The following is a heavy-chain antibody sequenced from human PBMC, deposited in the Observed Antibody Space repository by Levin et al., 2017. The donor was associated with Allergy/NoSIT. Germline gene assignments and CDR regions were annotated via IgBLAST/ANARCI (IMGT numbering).Heavy chain of an antibody. CDR1: GYSFSTYW. Sequence: TGGSLRLSCKGSGYSFSTYWIYWVRQMPGKGLEWMGRIDASDSYTNYSPSFQGHVSISADKSLSTAYLQWSSLKASATAIYYCATTGGANERTFDYWGQGTLVTVSS. J-gene: IGHJ4*02. V-gene: IGHV5-10-1*01. CDR2: IDASDSYT. D-gene: IGHD4/OR15-4a*01. CDR3: ATTGGANERTFDY.